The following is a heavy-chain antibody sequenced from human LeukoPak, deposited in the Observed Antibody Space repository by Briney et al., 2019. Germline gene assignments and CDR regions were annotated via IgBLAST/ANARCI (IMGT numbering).Heavy chain of an antibody. D-gene: IGHD1-14*01. CDR3: ARLHRRNPGPDY. CDR1: GGSISRLY. J-gene: IGHJ4*02. CDR2: VFDSGST. Sequence: SETLSLTCSVSGGSISRLYWGWIRQPPGKGLEWIGIVFDSGSTDYNPSLKSRVTISVDTSKKQFSLKLSSMTAADTAIYYCARLHRRNPGPDYWGQGTRVTVSS. V-gene: IGHV4-39*01.